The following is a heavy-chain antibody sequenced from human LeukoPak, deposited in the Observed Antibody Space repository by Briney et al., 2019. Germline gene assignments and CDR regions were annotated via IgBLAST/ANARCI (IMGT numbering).Heavy chain of an antibody. CDR1: GYTFPGYN. Sequence: ASVKVSCKASGYTFPGYNIHWMRQAPGQGLEWMGWVNPDTGGTNYAQNFQGRVAMTRDTSSSTDYMELSSLRFDDTAVYYCARWEGSSGIYYYYAMDVWGQGTTVTVSS. V-gene: IGHV1-2*02. D-gene: IGHD1-1*01. CDR3: ARWEGSSGIYYYYAMDV. CDR2: VNPDTGGT. J-gene: IGHJ6*02.